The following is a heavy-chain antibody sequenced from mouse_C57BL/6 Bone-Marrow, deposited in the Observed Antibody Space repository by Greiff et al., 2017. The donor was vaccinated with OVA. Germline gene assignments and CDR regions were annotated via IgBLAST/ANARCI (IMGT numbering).Heavy chain of an antibody. V-gene: IGHV3-6*01. CDR2: ISYDGSN. CDR1: GYSITSGYY. CDR3: ARGYYLGY. D-gene: IGHD1-1*01. Sequence: ESGPGLVKPSQSLSLTCSVTGYSITSGYYWNWIRQFPGNKLEWMGYISYDGSNNYNPSLKNRISITRDTSKNQFFLKLNSVTTEDTATYYCARGYYLGYWGQGTTLTVSS. J-gene: IGHJ2*01.